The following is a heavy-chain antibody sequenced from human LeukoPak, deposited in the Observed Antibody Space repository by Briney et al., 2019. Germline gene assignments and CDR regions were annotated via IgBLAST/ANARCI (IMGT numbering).Heavy chain of an antibody. CDR3: ARDRYYVISGYPKPTAPFDI. CDR2: IYTSGST. D-gene: IGHD3-22*01. CDR1: GGSISSYY. J-gene: IGHJ3*02. V-gene: IGHV4-4*07. Sequence: PSETLSLTCTVSGGSISSYYWSWIRQPAGKGLEWIGRIYTSGSTNYNPSLKSRVTMSVDTSRNQFSLKLSSVTAADTAVYYCARDRYYVISGYPKPTAPFDIWGQGTVVTVSS.